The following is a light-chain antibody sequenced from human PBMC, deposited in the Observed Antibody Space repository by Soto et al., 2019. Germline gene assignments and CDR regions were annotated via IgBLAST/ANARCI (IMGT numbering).Light chain of an antibody. CDR1: SRDIGTYGL. CDR3: CSYAGYTTYV. CDR2: EAT. V-gene: IGLV2-23*01. Sequence: QSVLIQPASVSGSPRQSITISCTGTSRDIGTYGLVSWYQQHPGKVPKLIIYEATKRPSGVSSRFSGSKSGTTASLTISGLQAEDEADYYCCSYAGYTTYVFGSGTKVTVL. J-gene: IGLJ1*01.